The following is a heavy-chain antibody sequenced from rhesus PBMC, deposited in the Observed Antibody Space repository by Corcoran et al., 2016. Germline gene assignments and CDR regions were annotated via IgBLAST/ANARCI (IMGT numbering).Heavy chain of an antibody. V-gene: IGHV4-165*01. CDR2: ISGSSGST. CDR1: GGSISGYY. CDR3: ARFVAAAGTYYFDY. J-gene: IGHJ4*01. Sequence: QVQLQESGPGVVKPSETLSLTCAVSGGSISGYYWGWIRQPPGKGLEWIGYISGSSGSTDYTPSLKSRVTISTYTSKNQFSLKLSSVTAADTAVYYCARFVAAAGTYYFDYWGQGVLVTVSS. D-gene: IGHD6-31*01.